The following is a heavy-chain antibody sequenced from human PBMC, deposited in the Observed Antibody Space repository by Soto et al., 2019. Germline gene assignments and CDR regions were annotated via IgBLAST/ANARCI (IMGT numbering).Heavy chain of an antibody. V-gene: IGHV1-3*01. CDR1: GYPFPSFE. CDR2: ISNAGSGNT. CDR3: ERESNPYQHLFQN. D-gene: IGHD2-2*01. J-gene: IGHJ4*02. Sequence: ASVKVSCKTSGYPFPSFEVHWIRQAPGQRPEWMGGISNAGSGNTKYSQKFQDRLTITGDKRATTVYMALSSLTSEDTATYYRERESNPYQHLFQNWGQGTQVTVSS.